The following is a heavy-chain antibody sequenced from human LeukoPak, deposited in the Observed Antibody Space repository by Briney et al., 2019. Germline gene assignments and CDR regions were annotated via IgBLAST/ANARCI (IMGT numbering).Heavy chain of an antibody. Sequence: SETLSLTCAVYGGSFSGYYWGWIRQPPGKGLEWIGEINHSGSTNYNPSLKSRVTISVDTSKNQFSLKLSSVTAADTAVYYCAREREALRKYYFDYWGQGTLVTVSS. D-gene: IGHD5-12*01. J-gene: IGHJ4*02. CDR1: GGSFSGYY. CDR2: INHSGST. CDR3: AREREALRKYYFDY. V-gene: IGHV4-34*01.